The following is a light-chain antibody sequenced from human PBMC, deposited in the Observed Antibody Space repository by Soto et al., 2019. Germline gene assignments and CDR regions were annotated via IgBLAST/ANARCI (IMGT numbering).Light chain of an antibody. CDR1: QGVSSN. CDR3: QQYGSSPT. V-gene: IGKV3-20*01. J-gene: IGKJ4*01. CDR2: DAS. Sequence: EVVMSQSPSTLSMSTGERATLSCRASQGVSSNLAWYQQKPGQAPSLVIHDASTRATGIPARFSGSGSGTDFTLTITRLEPEDFAMYYCQQYGSSPTFGGGTKVAIK.